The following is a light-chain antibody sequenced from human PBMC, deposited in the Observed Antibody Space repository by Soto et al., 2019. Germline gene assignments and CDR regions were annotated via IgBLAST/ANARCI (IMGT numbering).Light chain of an antibody. V-gene: IGKV1-39*01. CDR2: AAS. CDR1: QSIRNY. CDR3: QQSYNTPLT. Sequence: DIQMTQSPYSLSASVGDRVTITCRASQSIRNYLNWYQQKPGKAPKLLIYAASTLQTGVPSRFSGSGSGTFFTLTITTLQPEDFATYYCQQSYNTPLTFGQGTKVDIK. J-gene: IGKJ2*01.